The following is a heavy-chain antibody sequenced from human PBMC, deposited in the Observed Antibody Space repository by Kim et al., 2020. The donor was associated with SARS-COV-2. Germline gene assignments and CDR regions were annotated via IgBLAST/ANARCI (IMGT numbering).Heavy chain of an antibody. D-gene: IGHD6-19*01. CDR3: ARGPVAGALTRYYYMDV. Sequence: KSRVTISVDTSKNQFSLKLSSVTAAYTAVYYCARGPVAGALTRYYYMDVWGKGTTVTVSS. V-gene: IGHV4-34*01. J-gene: IGHJ6*03.